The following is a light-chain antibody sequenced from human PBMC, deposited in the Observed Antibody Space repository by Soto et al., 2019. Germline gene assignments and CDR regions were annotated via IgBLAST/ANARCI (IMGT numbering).Light chain of an antibody. CDR1: QGMSSAY. Sequence: EIVLTQSPGTLSLSPGERATLSCRASQGMSSAYLAWFQQKPGQTPTLLIYGASSRATGIPDRFSGSGSGTDFTLTISRLEPEDFGVYYCQQYSSSPLTFGGGTKVDIK. J-gene: IGKJ4*01. CDR2: GAS. CDR3: QQYSSSPLT. V-gene: IGKV3-20*01.